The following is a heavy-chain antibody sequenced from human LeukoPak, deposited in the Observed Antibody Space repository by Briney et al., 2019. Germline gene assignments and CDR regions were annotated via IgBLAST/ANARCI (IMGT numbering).Heavy chain of an antibody. CDR2: ISYTGST. Sequence: PSETLSLTCTVSGGSTSIYYWNWIRQPPGKGLEWIGYISYTGSTNYNPSLKSRVSISLDTSKNQFSLKLSSVTAADTAVYYCARLPEFGSGWYFEYWGQGTLVTVSS. D-gene: IGHD6-19*01. V-gene: IGHV4-59*08. CDR1: GGSTSIYY. J-gene: IGHJ4*02. CDR3: ARLPEFGSGWYFEY.